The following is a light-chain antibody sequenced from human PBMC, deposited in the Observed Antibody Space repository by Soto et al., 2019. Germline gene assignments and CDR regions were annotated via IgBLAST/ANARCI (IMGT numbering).Light chain of an antibody. J-gene: IGKJ1*01. CDR2: GAS. CDR1: QSVSNN. CDR3: QQYNNWWT. Sequence: EIVMTQSPATLSVSPGERATLSCRASQSVSNNLAWYQKNPGQAPRLLIYGASTRATGIPARFSGSGSGTEFTLTISGLQSEDFAFYYCQQYNNWWTFGQGTRVDIK. V-gene: IGKV3-15*01.